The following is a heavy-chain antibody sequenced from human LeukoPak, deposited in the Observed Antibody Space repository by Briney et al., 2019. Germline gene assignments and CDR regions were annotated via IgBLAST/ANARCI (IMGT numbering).Heavy chain of an antibody. Sequence: SETLSLTCTVSGGSISSGDYYWSWIRQPPGKGLEWIGYIYYSGSTYYNPSLKSRVTISVDKSKNQFSLKLSSVTAADTAVYYCARDQDIVVVPAASESAFDIWGQGTMVTVSS. D-gene: IGHD2-2*01. CDR2: IYYSGST. V-gene: IGHV4-30-4*01. J-gene: IGHJ3*02. CDR1: GGSISSGDYY. CDR3: ARDQDIVVVPAASESAFDI.